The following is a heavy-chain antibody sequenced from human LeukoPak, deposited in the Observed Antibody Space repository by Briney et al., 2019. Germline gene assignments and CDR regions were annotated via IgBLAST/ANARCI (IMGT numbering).Heavy chain of an antibody. CDR2: IHNSGGI. V-gene: IGHV4-61*02. D-gene: IGHD3-10*01. CDR3: ARNGYGSGSSW. CDR1: GASISGGSSY. Sequence: PSETLSLTRTVSGASISGGSSYWSWIRQPAGEGLEWIGRIHNSGGINYNPSLSSRVTISVDTSKNQVSLKLTSVTAADTAMYYCARNGYGSGSSWWGQGTLVTVSS. J-gene: IGHJ4*02.